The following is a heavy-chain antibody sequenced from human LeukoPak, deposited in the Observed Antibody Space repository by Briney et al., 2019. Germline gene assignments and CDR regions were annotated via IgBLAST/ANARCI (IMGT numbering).Heavy chain of an antibody. J-gene: IGHJ4*02. V-gene: IGHV1-69*06. Sequence: SVKVSCKASGGTFSSYAISWVRQAPGQGLEWMGGIIPIFDTANYAQKFQGRVTITADKSTSTAYMELSSLRSEDTAVYYCARVVRAAAGTNFDYWGQGTLVTVSS. CDR1: GGTFSSYA. D-gene: IGHD6-13*01. CDR2: IIPIFDTA. CDR3: ARVVRAAAGTNFDY.